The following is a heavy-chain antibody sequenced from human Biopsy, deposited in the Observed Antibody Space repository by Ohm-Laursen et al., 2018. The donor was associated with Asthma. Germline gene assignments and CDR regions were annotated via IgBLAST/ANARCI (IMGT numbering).Heavy chain of an antibody. CDR2: VSYDGGVA. V-gene: IGHV3-30*18. D-gene: IGHD3-3*01. CDR3: AKRRGYSDLTDFDH. CDR1: GFTFSDYY. Sequence: SLRLSCAASGFTFSDYYMSWIRQAPGKGLEWVAVVSYDGGVAHYADSMKGRFTISGDNAKSTLYLQMNRLRTDDTAVYYCAKRRGYSDLTDFDHWGQGTLVTVSS. J-gene: IGHJ4*02.